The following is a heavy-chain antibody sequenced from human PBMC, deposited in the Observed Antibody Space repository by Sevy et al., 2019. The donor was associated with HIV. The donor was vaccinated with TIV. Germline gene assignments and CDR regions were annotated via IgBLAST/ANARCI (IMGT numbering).Heavy chain of an antibody. Sequence: GGSLRLSCVASGFTFSDPWVSWVRQPPGKGLEWVGRIKSKSDGGTTDYAAPVKGRFTISRDDSKNTLYLQMNSLKTDDTAVYYCATHPSLSFAMMVVAKGGMDVWGQGTTVTVSS. J-gene: IGHJ6*02. CDR1: GFTFSDPW. CDR2: IKSKSDGGTT. V-gene: IGHV3-15*01. CDR3: ATHPSLSFAMMVVAKGGMDV. D-gene: IGHD3-22*01.